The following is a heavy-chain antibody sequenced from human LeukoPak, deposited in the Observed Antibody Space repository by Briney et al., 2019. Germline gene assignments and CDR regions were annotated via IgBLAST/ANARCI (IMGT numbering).Heavy chain of an antibody. Sequence: PSETLSLTCAVSGYSISSGYYWGWIRQPPGKGLEWIGSIYHSGSTYYNPSLKSRVTISVDTSKNQFSLKLSSVTAADTAVYYCASLRQTPAAPGISKIFDYWGQGTLVTVSS. V-gene: IGHV4-38-2*01. D-gene: IGHD6-13*01. CDR2: IYHSGST. J-gene: IGHJ4*02. CDR1: GYSISSGYY. CDR3: ASLRQTPAAPGISKIFDY.